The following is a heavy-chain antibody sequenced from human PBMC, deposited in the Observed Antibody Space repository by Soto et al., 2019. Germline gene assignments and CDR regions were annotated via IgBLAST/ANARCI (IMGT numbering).Heavy chain of an antibody. V-gene: IGHV3-21*01. CDR1: GFTFSSYS. D-gene: IGHD3-3*01. J-gene: IGHJ4*02. CDR2: ISSSSYI. Sequence: GGSLRLSCAASGFTFSSYSMNWVRQAPGKGLEWVSSISSSSYIYYADSVKGRFTISRDNAKNSLYLQMNSLRAEDTAVYYCARDPRLLRFLEWLPYYFDYWGQGTLVTVSS. CDR3: ARDPRLLRFLEWLPYYFDY.